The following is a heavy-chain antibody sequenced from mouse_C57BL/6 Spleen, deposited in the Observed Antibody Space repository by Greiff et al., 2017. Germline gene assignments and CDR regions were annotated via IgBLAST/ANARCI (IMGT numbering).Heavy chain of an antibody. CDR1: GYTFTSYT. CDR2: INPSSGYT. Sequence: QVQLKQSGAELARPGASVKMSCKASGYTFTSYTMHWVKQRPGQGLEWIGYINPSSGYTKYNQKFKDKATLTADKSSSTPYMQLSSLTSEDSAGYYCARGGSRGAMDYWGQGTSVTVSS. J-gene: IGHJ4*01. CDR3: ARGGSRGAMDY. D-gene: IGHD1-1*01. V-gene: IGHV1-4*01.